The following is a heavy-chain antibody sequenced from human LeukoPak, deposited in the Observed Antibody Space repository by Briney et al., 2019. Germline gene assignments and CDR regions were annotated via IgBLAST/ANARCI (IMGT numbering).Heavy chain of an antibody. D-gene: IGHD3-22*01. CDR3: AKDYYDSSGYYYFDN. CDR2: ILYDGSNK. V-gene: IGHV3-30*18. Sequence: GGSLRLSCVASGFTFSSYAMHWVRQAPGKGLEWVAVILYDGSNKYYADSVKGQFTISRDNSKNTLYLQMNSLRAEDTAVYYCAKDYYDSSGYYYFDNWGQGTLVTVSS. J-gene: IGHJ4*02. CDR1: GFTFSSYA.